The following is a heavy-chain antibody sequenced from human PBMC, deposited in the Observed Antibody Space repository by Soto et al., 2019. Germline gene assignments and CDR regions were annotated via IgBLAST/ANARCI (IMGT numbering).Heavy chain of an antibody. CDR1: GFRFDDYA. CDR3: AKITGGTANGMGV. J-gene: IGHJ6*02. Sequence: EVQVVESGGGLVQPGRSLRLSCAASGFRFDDYAMHWVRQAPGKGLEWVSGISWNSGTIGYADSVKGRFTISRDNAKNTLDLQMNSLIADDTALYYCAKITGGTANGMGVWGQGTTVTVSS. D-gene: IGHD2-8*02. V-gene: IGHV3-9*01. CDR2: ISWNSGTI.